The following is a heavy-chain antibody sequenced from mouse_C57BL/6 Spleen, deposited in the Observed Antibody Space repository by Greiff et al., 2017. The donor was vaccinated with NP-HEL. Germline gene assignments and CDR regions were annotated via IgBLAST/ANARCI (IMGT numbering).Heavy chain of an antibody. Sequence: EVQGVESGGGLVKPGGSLKLSCAASGFTFSDYGMHRVRQAPEKGLEWVAYISSGSSTIYYAETVKGRFTISRDNAKNTLFLQMTSLRSEDTAMYYCARDYDRGYAMDYWGQGTSVTVSS. CDR2: ISSGSSTI. V-gene: IGHV5-17*01. J-gene: IGHJ4*01. D-gene: IGHD2-4*01. CDR1: GFTFSDYG. CDR3: ARDYDRGYAMDY.